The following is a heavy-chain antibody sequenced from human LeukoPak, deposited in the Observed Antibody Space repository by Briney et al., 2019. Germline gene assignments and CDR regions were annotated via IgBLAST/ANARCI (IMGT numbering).Heavy chain of an antibody. D-gene: IGHD4-11*01. V-gene: IGHV3-21*01. J-gene: IGHJ4*02. Sequence: GGSLRLSCAASGFTFSSYSMTWVRQAPGKGLEWVSSISSTSSYIYYADLVKGRFTISRDNAKNSLYLQMNSLRAEDTAVYYCARGRYGNYDFDYWGQGTLVTVSS. CDR1: GFTFSSYS. CDR2: ISSTSSYI. CDR3: ARGRYGNYDFDY.